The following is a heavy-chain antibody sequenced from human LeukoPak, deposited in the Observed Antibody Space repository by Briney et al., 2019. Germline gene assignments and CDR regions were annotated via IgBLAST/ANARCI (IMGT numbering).Heavy chain of an antibody. J-gene: IGHJ6*02. Sequence: GGSLRLSCAASGFTFSSYSMNWVRQTPGKGLEWVSSISSSSSYIYYADSVKGRFTISRDNAKNSLYLQMNSLRAEDTAVYYCARDWGSRDIVVVPAAHPYYYYYGMDVWGQGTTVTVSS. CDR3: ARDWGSRDIVVVPAAHPYYYYYGMDV. D-gene: IGHD2-2*01. CDR1: GFTFSSYS. V-gene: IGHV3-21*01. CDR2: ISSSSSYI.